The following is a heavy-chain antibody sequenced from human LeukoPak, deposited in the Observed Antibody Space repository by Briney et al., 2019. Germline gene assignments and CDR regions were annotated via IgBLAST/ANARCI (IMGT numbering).Heavy chain of an antibody. CDR3: ARGAGAGYNLQPFDY. Sequence: SETLSLTCTVSGGSISSYYRSWIRQPPGKRLEWIGFIYYSGSTKYNPSLKSRVSISVDTSKNQFSLKLSSVTAADTAVYYCARGAGAGYNLQPFDYWGQGTLVTVSS. CDR1: GGSISSYY. CDR2: IYYSGST. J-gene: IGHJ4*02. D-gene: IGHD5-24*01. V-gene: IGHV4-59*08.